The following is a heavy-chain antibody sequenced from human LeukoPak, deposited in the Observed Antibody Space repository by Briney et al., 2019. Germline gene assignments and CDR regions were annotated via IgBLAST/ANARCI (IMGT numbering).Heavy chain of an antibody. V-gene: IGHV3-23*01. Sequence: GGSLRLSCAASGFTFSTYSMTWVRQAPGRGLEWVSTISGRGGSTYYAESVKGRFTISRDNSKNMLYLQMNSLRADDTAVYYCARGPRDPTEFCSRGACAPTYEVWGQGALVTVSS. CDR2: ISGRGGST. CDR3: ARGPRDPTEFCSRGACAPTYEV. CDR1: GFTFSTYS. J-gene: IGHJ4*02. D-gene: IGHD2-15*01.